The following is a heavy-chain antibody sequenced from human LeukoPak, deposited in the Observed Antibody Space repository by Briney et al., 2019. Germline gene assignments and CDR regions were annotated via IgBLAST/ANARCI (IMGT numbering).Heavy chain of an antibody. CDR2: INPNSGGT. Sequence: GASVKVSCKASGYTFTGYYMHWVRQAPGQGLEWMGWINPNSGGTNYAQKFQGRVTMTRDTSISTAYMELSRLRSDDTAVYYCAREPGYCSSTSCYRYFDYWGQGTLVTVSS. J-gene: IGHJ4*02. D-gene: IGHD2-2*01. V-gene: IGHV1-2*02. CDR3: AREPGYCSSTSCYRYFDY. CDR1: GYTFTGYY.